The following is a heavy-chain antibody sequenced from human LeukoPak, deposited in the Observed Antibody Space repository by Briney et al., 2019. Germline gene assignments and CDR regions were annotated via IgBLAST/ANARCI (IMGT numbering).Heavy chain of an antibody. V-gene: IGHV4-59*01. J-gene: IGHJ6*02. CDR3: ARWVVGATTSVYGMDV. CDR2: IYYSGST. D-gene: IGHD1-26*01. CDR1: GGSISSYY. Sequence: SETLSLTCTVSGGSISSYYWSWIRQPPGKGLEWIGYIYYSGSTNYNPSLESRVTISVDTSKNQFSLKLSSVTAADTAVYYCARWVVGATTSVYGMDVWGQGTTVTVSS.